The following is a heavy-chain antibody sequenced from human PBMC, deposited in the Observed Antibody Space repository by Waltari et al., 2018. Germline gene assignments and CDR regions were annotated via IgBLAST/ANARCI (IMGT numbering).Heavy chain of an antibody. CDR2: ITSRNTI. J-gene: IGHJ4*02. CDR3: AGEGGWDGYSIDC. CDR1: GFTLSRHR. V-gene: IGHV3-48*04. Sequence: EVQLVESGGGLVQPGGSLRLSCAATGFTLSRHRRNWVRQAPGKGLGWISYITSRNTIYNADSMEGRVFLSRDNVKNSLYLQIDSLRAEDTAVYYCAGEGGWDGYSIDCWGQGTLVTVSS. D-gene: IGHD5-18*01.